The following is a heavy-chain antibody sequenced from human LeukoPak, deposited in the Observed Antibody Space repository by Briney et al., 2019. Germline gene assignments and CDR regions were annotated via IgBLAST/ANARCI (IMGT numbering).Heavy chain of an antibody. CDR2: ISWNGGST. CDR1: GFSFEDYG. V-gene: IGHV3-9*01. CDR3: AKHMRATNTYYFYGLDV. D-gene: IGHD1-26*01. J-gene: IGHJ6*02. Sequence: PGGSLRLSCAAPGFSFEDYGMPWVRHPPGKGLEWVSGISWNGGSTDYADSVKGRFTISRDNAKNSLYLQLSSLRPEDTALYYCAKHMRATNTYYFYGLDVWGQGTTVTVSS.